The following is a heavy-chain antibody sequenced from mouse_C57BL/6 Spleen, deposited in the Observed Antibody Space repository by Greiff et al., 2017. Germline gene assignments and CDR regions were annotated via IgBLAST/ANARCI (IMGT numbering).Heavy chain of an antibody. CDR1: GFTFSDYG. V-gene: IGHV5-17*01. CDR2: ISSGSSTI. Sequence: EVKLVESGGGLVKPGGSLKLSCAASGFTFSDYGMHWVRQAPEKGLEWVAYISSGSSTIYYADTVKGRFTISRDNAKNTLFLQMTSLRSEDTAMXYCARPYSNYGGYFDVWGTGTTVTVSS. CDR3: ARPYSNYGGYFDV. D-gene: IGHD2-5*01. J-gene: IGHJ1*03.